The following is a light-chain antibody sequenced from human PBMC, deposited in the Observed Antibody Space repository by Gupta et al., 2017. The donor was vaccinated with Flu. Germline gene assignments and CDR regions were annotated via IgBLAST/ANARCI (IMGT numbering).Light chain of an antibody. V-gene: IGKV3-20*01. CDR1: QSVSSAY. J-gene: IGKJ1*01. CDR3: QEYEDSPPWT. CDR2: GAS. Sequence: EIVLTQSPGTLSLSPGERATLSCRASQSVSSAYLAWYQQKPGQAPRLLVYGASSRATGIPDRFSGSGYGTDFTLTISRLEPEDFAVYYCQEYEDSPPWTFGQGTKVEIK.